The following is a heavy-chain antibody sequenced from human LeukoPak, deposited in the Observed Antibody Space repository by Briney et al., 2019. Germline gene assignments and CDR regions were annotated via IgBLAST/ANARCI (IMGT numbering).Heavy chain of an antibody. CDR1: GYSISSGYY. CDR3: ARGREDIVVVVAATNYFDY. V-gene: IGHV4-38-2*02. CDR2: INHSGST. D-gene: IGHD2-15*01. J-gene: IGHJ4*02. Sequence: PSETLSLTCSVSGYSISSGYYWSWIRQPPGKGLEWIGEINHSGSTNYNPSLKSRVTISVDTSKNQFSLKLSSVTAADTAVYYCARGREDIVVVVAATNYFDYWGQGTLVTVSS.